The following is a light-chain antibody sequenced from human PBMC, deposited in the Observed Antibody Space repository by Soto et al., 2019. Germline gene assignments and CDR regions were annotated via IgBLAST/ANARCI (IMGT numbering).Light chain of an antibody. CDR2: GDN. Sequence: QSVLTQPASVSGSPGQSITISCTGTSSDVGGYNYVSWYQHLPGAAPRLLIYGDNNRPSGVPDRFSGSKSGTSASLAITSLQAEDEADYYCQSYDISLHNYVFGTGTKVTVL. V-gene: IGLV2-14*03. CDR1: SSDVGGYNY. CDR3: QSYDISLHNYV. J-gene: IGLJ1*01.